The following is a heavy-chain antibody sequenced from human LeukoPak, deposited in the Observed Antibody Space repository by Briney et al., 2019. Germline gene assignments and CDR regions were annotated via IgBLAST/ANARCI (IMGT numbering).Heavy chain of an antibody. CDR3: ARDSTYWYDSGSSGPHYFDD. Sequence: GRSPRLSCAASGFIFSNYAMHWARQAPGKGLEWVALISSDGSKTYHADSVKGRFSISRDNSKSTLYLQLNSLRAEDTSVYYCARDSTYWYDSGSSGPHYFDDWGQGTLVTVSS. V-gene: IGHV3-30*01. D-gene: IGHD3-10*01. CDR1: GFIFSNYA. CDR2: ISSDGSKT. J-gene: IGHJ4*02.